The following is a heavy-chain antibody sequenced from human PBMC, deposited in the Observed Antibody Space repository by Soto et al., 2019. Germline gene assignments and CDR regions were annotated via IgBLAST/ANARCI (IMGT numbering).Heavy chain of an antibody. V-gene: IGHV6-1*01. D-gene: IGHD1-26*01. CDR1: GDSVSSSSVT. CDR3: VRLIGNSWLDF. J-gene: IGHJ5*01. Sequence: PSQTLSLTCAXSGDSVSSSSVTWNWIRQSPSRGLEWLGRTYYRSKWYNDYAESVKSRITINPDTSKNQFSLHLNSVTPEDTAVYYCVRLIGNSWLDFWGQGTLVTVSS. CDR2: TYYRSKWYN.